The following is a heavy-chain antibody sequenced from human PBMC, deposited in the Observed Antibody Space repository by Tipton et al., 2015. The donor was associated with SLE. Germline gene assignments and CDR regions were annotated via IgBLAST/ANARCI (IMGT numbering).Heavy chain of an antibody. CDR1: GGSISSHY. V-gene: IGHV4-59*11. Sequence: TLSLTCTVSGGSISSHYWSWIRQPPGKGLEWIGYIYNSGSGNYNPSLKSRVTISVDTSKNQFSLKLSSVSAADTAVYYYARSDYYDSSGYYSYAFDIWGQGTMVTVSS. D-gene: IGHD3-22*01. J-gene: IGHJ3*02. CDR3: ARSDYYDSSGYYSYAFDI. CDR2: IYNSGSG.